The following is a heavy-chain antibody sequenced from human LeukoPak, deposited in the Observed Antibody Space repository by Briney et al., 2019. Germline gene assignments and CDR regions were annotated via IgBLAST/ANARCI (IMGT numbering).Heavy chain of an antibody. CDR1: GFTFSSYA. V-gene: IGHV3-30-3*01. D-gene: IGHD2-2*01. J-gene: IGHJ4*02. CDR2: ISYDGSNK. CDR3: ARGDLLVVPAANFDY. Sequence: GASLRLSCAASGFTFSSYAMHWVRQAPGKGLEWVAVISYDGSNKYYADSVKGRFTISRDNSKNTLYLQMNSLRAEDTAVYYCARGDLLVVPAANFDYWGQGTLVTVSS.